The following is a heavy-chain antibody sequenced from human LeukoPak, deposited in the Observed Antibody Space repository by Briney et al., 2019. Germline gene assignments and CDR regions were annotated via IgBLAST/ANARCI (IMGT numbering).Heavy chain of an antibody. V-gene: IGHV3-23*01. CDR1: GFTFTKCA. J-gene: IGHJ3*02. Sequence: GGSLRLSCAASGFTFTKCAMSWVRQAPGKGLEWVAIITATGDTAYYADSVKGRFTISRDNSRNTVYMQMDSLRAEDTGLYYCAREHDGGEWGRAFDIWGQGTMVTVSS. D-gene: IGHD2-21*01. CDR2: ITATGDTA. CDR3: AREHDGGEWGRAFDI.